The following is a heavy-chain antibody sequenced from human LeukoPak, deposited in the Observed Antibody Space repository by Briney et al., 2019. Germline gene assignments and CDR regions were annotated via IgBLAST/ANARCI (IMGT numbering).Heavy chain of an antibody. Sequence: GESPKISCQGSGYIFSNYRIGWVRQMPGKSLEWMGLINPGNSDTRSSPSFQGQVTFSADKSINTAYLQWSSLKASDTAMYCCARHKSDAPMTHHFDYWGQGTLVTVSS. CDR2: INPGNSDT. CDR3: ARHKSDAPMTHHFDY. CDR1: GYIFSNYR. V-gene: IGHV5-51*01. D-gene: IGHD3-22*01. J-gene: IGHJ4*02.